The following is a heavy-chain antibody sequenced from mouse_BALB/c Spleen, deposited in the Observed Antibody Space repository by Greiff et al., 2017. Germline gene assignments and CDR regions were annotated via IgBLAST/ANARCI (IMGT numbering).Heavy chain of an antibody. V-gene: IGHV5-6-4*01. D-gene: IGHD6-2*01. J-gene: IGHJ2*01. CDR1: GFTFSSYT. CDR2: ISSGGSYT. CDR3: TRVSLVNFDY. Sequence: EVKLVESGGGLVKPGGSLKLSCAASGFTFSSYTMSWVRQTPEKRLEWVATISSGGSYTYYPDSVKGRFTISRDNAKNTLYLQMSSLKSEDTAMYYCTRVSLVNFDYWGQGTTLTVSS.